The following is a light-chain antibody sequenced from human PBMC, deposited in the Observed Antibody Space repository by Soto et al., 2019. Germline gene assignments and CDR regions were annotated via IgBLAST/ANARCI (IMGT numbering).Light chain of an antibody. Sequence: QSALTQPASVSGTPGQSITISCTGTSSDVGSYNYVSWYQQHPGKVPKLLIYDVSNRPSGVTNRFSGSKSGNTASLTISGLQAEDEADYYCCSFTSSSTVVFGGGTKVTVL. J-gene: IGLJ3*02. CDR3: CSFTSSSTVV. V-gene: IGLV2-14*03. CDR1: SSDVGSYNY. CDR2: DVS.